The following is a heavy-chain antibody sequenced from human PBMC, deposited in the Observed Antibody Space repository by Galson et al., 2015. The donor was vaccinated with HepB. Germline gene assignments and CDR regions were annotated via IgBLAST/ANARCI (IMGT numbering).Heavy chain of an antibody. CDR1: GITVSSNH. D-gene: IGHD2-15*01. J-gene: IGHJ3*01. V-gene: IGHV3-53*01. CDR2: IYSGGST. Sequence: SLRLSCAASGITVSSNHMSWVRQASGKGLQWVSFIYSGGSTYYADSVKGRFTISRDNSKNTLYLQMNSLRAEDTAVYYRASIRGGKGAFDVWGQGTMVTVS. CDR3: ASIRGGKGAFDV.